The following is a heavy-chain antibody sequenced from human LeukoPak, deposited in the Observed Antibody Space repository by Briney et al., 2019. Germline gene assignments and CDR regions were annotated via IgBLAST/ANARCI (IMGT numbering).Heavy chain of an antibody. D-gene: IGHD6-6*01. CDR2: ISSSSTYL. Sequence: GGSLRLSCAASGFTFSTYSMNWVCQAPGKGLDWVSSISSSSTYLYYADSVKGRFTISRDNAKNSLYLQMNSLRAEGTAVYYCARDLITSSTAYFHHWGQGTLVTVSS. J-gene: IGHJ1*01. CDR3: ARDLITSSTAYFHH. V-gene: IGHV3-21*01. CDR1: GFTFSTYS.